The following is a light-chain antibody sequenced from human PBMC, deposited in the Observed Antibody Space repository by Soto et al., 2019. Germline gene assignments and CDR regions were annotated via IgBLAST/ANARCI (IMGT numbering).Light chain of an antibody. CDR2: GAS. V-gene: IGKV3-20*01. J-gene: IGKJ2*01. CDR1: QSVSSSY. Sequence: EIVLTQSPGTLSLSPGERATLSCRASQSVSSSYLAWYQQKPGQAPRLLIYGASSRATGIPDRFSGSGSGTHCTLTICSLEPEDFAVYYCQQYGSSPLYTFGQGTKLEIK. CDR3: QQYGSSPLYT.